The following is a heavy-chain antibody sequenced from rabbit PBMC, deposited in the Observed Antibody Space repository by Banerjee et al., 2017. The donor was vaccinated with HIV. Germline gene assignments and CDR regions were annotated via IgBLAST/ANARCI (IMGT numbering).Heavy chain of an antibody. J-gene: IGHJ4*01. D-gene: IGHD3-3*01. CDR2: IDPVFGST. Sequence: QLVESGGGLVQPGGSLKLSCKASGLDISSYSMNWVRQAPGKGLEWIGYIDPVFGSTYYASWVNGRFTISSHNAQNTLYLQLNSLAAADTATYFCVRSLVWGYFTLWGPGTLVTVS. CDR3: VRSLVWGYFTL. CDR1: GLDISSYS. V-gene: IGHV1S7*01.